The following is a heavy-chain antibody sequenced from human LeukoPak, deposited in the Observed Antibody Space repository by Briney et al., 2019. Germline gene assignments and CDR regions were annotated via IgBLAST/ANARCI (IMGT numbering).Heavy chain of an antibody. D-gene: IGHD3-10*01. V-gene: IGHV1-18*04. J-gene: IGHJ6*02. CDR1: GYTFTGYY. CDR2: ISAYNGNT. CDR3: ARVKEVSVRGDV. Sequence: ASVKVSCKASGYTFTGYYMHWVRQAPGQGLEWMGWISAYNGNTNYAQKLQGRVTMTTDTSTSTAYMELRSLRSDDTAVYYCARVKEVSVRGDVWGQGTTVTVSS.